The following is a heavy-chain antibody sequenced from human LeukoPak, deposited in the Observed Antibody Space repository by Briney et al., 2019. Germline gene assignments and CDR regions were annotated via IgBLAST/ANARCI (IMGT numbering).Heavy chain of an antibody. V-gene: IGHV4-59*11. Sequence: KPSETLSLTCSGSGGSISRHHWNWIRQAPGKGLEWVGFLHHTGSTDYNPSLKNRVTISGDTSKNQVSLILISVTAADTAVYYCARGVTTHYSLFESDGLFVGPLDSWGQGTLVTVSS. D-gene: IGHD4-17*01. J-gene: IGHJ4*02. CDR2: LHHTGST. CDR1: GGSISRHH. CDR3: ARGVTTHYSLFESDGLFVGPLDS.